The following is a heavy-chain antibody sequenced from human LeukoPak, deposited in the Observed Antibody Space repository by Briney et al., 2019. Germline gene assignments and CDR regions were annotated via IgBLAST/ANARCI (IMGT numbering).Heavy chain of an antibody. CDR1: GFTFSSYG. D-gene: IGHD1-26*01. J-gene: IGHJ6*02. CDR3: ARPRWRSGSYPYYYYGMDV. Sequence: GGSLRLSCAASGFTFSSYGMHWVRQAPGKGLEWVAFIRYDGSNKYYADSVKGRFTISRDNSKNTLYLQMGSLRAEDMAVYYCARPRWRSGSYPYYYYGMDVWGQGTTVTVSS. CDR2: IRYDGSNK. V-gene: IGHV3-30*02.